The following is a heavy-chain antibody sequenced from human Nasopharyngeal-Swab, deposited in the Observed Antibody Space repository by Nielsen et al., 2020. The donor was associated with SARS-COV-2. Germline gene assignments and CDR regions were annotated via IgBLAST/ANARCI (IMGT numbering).Heavy chain of an antibody. CDR3: ARDDCSSTSCYGRSNAFDI. D-gene: IGHD2-2*01. V-gene: IGHV3-48*02. J-gene: IGHJ3*02. Sequence: WIRQPPGKGLEWVSYTSSSSSTIYYADSVKGRFTISRDNAKNSLYLQMNSLRDEDTAVYYCARDDCSSTSCYGRSNAFDIWGQGTMVTVSS. CDR2: TSSSSSTI.